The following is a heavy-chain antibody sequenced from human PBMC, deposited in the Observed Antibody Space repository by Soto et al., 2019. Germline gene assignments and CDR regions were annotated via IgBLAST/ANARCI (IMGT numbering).Heavy chain of an antibody. V-gene: IGHV3-23*05. Sequence: GGSLRLSCTASGLPHSNFAMMWVRQSPGKGLECVSGIYGSGRGIEYADSVKGRFTISRDNSKNTVYLEMTDLRADDTAIYYCAKDAVYNDGLWLMDHWGQGTQVTVSS. CDR1: GLPHSNFA. J-gene: IGHJ4*02. D-gene: IGHD2-21*01. CDR2: IYGSGRGI. CDR3: AKDAVYNDGLWLMDH.